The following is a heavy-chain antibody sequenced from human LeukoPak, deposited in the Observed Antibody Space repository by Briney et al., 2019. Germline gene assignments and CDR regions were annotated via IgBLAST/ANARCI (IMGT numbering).Heavy chain of an antibody. V-gene: IGHV3-21*01. Sequence: GGSLRLSCAASGFTFSSYSMNWVRQAPGKGLEWVSSIISSSSYIYYADSVKGRFTISRDNAKNSLYLQMNSLRAEDTAVYYCARQGPYYDSSGFYHDAFDIWGQGTMVTVSS. CDR2: IISSSSYI. CDR1: GFTFSSYS. D-gene: IGHD3-22*01. J-gene: IGHJ3*02. CDR3: ARQGPYYDSSGFYHDAFDI.